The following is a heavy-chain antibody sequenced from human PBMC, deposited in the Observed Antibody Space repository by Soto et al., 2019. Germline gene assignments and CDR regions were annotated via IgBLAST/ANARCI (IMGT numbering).Heavy chain of an antibody. Sequence: EVQLVESGGGLVKPGGCLRLSCAASGFTFINAWMNWVRRAPGKGLEWVGRIKSKSDGGTIDYAAPVKGRFTISRDDSENTXXXQXNXLXXXDTXVYXXXXYXSGSGRPFDYWGQGTLVTVSS. CDR2: IKSKSDGGTI. V-gene: IGHV3-15*07. D-gene: IGHD1-26*01. CDR3: XXYXSGSGRPFDY. J-gene: IGHJ4*02. CDR1: GFTFINAW.